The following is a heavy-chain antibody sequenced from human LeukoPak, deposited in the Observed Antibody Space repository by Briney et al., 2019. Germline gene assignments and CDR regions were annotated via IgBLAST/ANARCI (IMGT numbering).Heavy chain of an antibody. V-gene: IGHV3-21*05. Sequence: GGSLGLSCAASGFTFSDYSMYWVRQAPGKGLEWISYIGIESGNTNYADSVKGRFTISGDKAKNSLYLQMNSLRVEDTAVYYCARDYKYAFDNWGQGTLVTVSS. CDR1: GFTFSDYS. CDR2: IGIESGNT. J-gene: IGHJ4*02. CDR3: ARDYKYAFDN. D-gene: IGHD5-24*01.